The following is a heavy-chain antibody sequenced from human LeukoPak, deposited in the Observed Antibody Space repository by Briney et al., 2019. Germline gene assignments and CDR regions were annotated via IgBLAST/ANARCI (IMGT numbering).Heavy chain of an antibody. D-gene: IGHD2-8*02. V-gene: IGHV4-38-2*01. Sequence: SETLSLTCAVSGYSISSGYYWGWIRQPPGKGLEWIGSIYHSGSTYYNPSLKSRVTISVDTSKNQSSLKLSSVTAADTAVYYCARVLGGAWFDPWGQGTLVTVSS. J-gene: IGHJ5*02. CDR2: IYHSGST. CDR1: GYSISSGYY. CDR3: ARVLGGAWFDP.